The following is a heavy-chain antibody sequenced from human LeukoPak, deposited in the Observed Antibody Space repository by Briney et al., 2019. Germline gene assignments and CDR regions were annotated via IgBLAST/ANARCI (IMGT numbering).Heavy chain of an antibody. V-gene: IGHV3-33*01. CDR3: ARYDILTGYDY. CDR2: IWYDGSNK. CDR1: GFTFSSYG. Sequence: PGRSLRLSCAASGFTFSSYGMHWVRQAPGKGLEWVAVIWYDGSNKYYADSVKGRFTISRDNSKNTLYLQMNSLRAGDTAVYYCARYDILTGYDYWGQGTLVTVSS. J-gene: IGHJ4*02. D-gene: IGHD3-9*01.